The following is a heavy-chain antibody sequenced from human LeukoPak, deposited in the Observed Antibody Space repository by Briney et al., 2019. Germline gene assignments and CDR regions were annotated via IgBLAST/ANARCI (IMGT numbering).Heavy chain of an antibody. V-gene: IGHV3-21*01. Sequence: GGSLRLSCAASGFTLSSYSMNWVRQAPGKGLEWVSSISSSSSYIYYADSVKGRFTISRDNAKNSLYLQMNSLRAEDTAVYYCARVGGGRAGSGSYYSSDYWGQGTLVTVSS. CDR3: ARVGGGRAGSGSYYSSDY. J-gene: IGHJ4*02. CDR2: ISSSSSYI. CDR1: GFTLSSYS. D-gene: IGHD3-10*01.